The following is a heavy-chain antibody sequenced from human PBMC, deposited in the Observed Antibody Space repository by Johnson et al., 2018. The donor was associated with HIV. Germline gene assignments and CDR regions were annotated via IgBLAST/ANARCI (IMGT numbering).Heavy chain of an antibody. CDR1: GFTFSSYD. CDR3: AKDTRWQRLGTFDI. Sequence: GGLVQPGGSLRLSCAASGFTFSSYDMHWVRQATGKGLEWVSAIGTAGDTYYPGSVKGRFTISRENAKNSLYLQMNSLRAGDTAVYYCAKDTRWQRLGTFDIWGQGTLVTVSS. D-gene: IGHD5-24*01. V-gene: IGHV3-13*01. J-gene: IGHJ3*02. CDR2: IGTAGDT.